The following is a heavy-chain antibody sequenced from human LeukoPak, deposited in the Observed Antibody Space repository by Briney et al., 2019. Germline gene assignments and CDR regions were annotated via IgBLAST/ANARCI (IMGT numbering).Heavy chain of an antibody. Sequence: GGSLRLSCAASGFTFSSYAMHWVRQAPGKGLEWVAVISYDGSNKYYADSVKGRFTISRDNSDNTLYLQMNSLRAEDTAVYYCARDQVSVAGTGIDYWGQGTLVTVSS. J-gene: IGHJ4*02. D-gene: IGHD6-19*01. V-gene: IGHV3-30*04. CDR2: ISYDGSNK. CDR1: GFTFSSYA. CDR3: ARDQVSVAGTGIDY.